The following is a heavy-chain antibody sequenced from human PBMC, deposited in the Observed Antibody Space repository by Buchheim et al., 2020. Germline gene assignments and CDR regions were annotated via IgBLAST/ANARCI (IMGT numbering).Heavy chain of an antibody. CDR2: ISSSGSTI. Sequence: EVQLVESGGGLVQPGGSLRLSCAASGFSFSTYEMHWVRQTPGKGLEWVSYISSSGSTIYYADSVKGRFTISRDNAKNSLYLQMNSLRAEDTAVYYCAREAVAGRFDPWGQGTL. D-gene: IGHD6-19*01. CDR3: AREAVAGRFDP. V-gene: IGHV3-48*03. J-gene: IGHJ5*02. CDR1: GFSFSTYE.